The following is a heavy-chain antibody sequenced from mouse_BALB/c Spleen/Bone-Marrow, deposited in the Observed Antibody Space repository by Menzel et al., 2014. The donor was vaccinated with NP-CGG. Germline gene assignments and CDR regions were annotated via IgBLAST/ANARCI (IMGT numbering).Heavy chain of an antibody. CDR2: IYPGSGNT. CDR1: GYTFTDYY. CDR3: ANLGRCAMDY. J-gene: IGHJ4*01. Sequence: QVQLQQSGPELVKPGASVKISCKASGYTFTDYYINRVKQKPGQGLVWIGWIYPGSGNTKYNEKLKGKAKLTVDTSSSTAYMQLSSLASEDTAVYFCANLGRCAMDYWGQGTPVTVSS. V-gene: IGHV1-84*02. D-gene: IGHD3-1*01.